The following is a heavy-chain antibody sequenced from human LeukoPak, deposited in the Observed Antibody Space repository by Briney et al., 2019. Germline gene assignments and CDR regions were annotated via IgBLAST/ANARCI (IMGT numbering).Heavy chain of an antibody. V-gene: IGHV1-18*01. CDR3: ARDWVKGYSSSSGASGY. J-gene: IGHJ4*02. CDR2: ITGYNGNT. Sequence: ASVKVSCKASGYTFTSYGLSWVRQAPGQGLEWMGWITGYNGNTNYAEKLQGRVTMTTDTSTSTAYMELRSLRSDDTAVYYCARDWVKGYSSSSGASGYWGQGTLVTVSS. CDR1: GYTFTSYG. D-gene: IGHD6-6*01.